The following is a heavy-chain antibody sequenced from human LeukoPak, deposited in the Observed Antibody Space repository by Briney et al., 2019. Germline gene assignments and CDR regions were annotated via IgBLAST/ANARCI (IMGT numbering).Heavy chain of an antibody. CDR3: ARDPRSGRYYYGMDV. J-gene: IGHJ6*02. CDR2: IYYSGST. Sequence: ASETLSLTCTVSGGSISSYYWSWIRQPPGKGLEWIGYIYYSGSTNYNPSLKSRVTISVDTSKNQFSLKLSSVTAADTAVYYCARDPRSGRYYYGMDVWGQGTTVTVSS. CDR1: GGSISSYY. V-gene: IGHV4-59*01. D-gene: IGHD3-3*01.